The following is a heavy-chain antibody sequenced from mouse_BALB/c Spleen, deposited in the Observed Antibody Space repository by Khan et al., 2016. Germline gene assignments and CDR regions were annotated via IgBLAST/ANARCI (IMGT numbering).Heavy chain of an antibody. CDR1: GYRITDYW. CDR2: LYPGGDYT. D-gene: IGHD1-1*02. CDR3: ARNADGGRCGAMDN. Sequence: QVQLQQSGAELVRPGTSVKMSCKAAGYRITDYWIGWVKQRPGHGLEWIGDLYPGGDYTKYNEKFKGKGTLTADTSSNTVYMQTSRLTSEDYAISYCARNADGGRCGAMDNWGQGTSVTVSS. V-gene: IGHV1-63*02. J-gene: IGHJ4*01.